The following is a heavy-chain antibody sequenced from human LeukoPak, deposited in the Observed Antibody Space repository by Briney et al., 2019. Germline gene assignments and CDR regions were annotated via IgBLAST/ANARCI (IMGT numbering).Heavy chain of an antibody. V-gene: IGHV1-2*02. CDR3: AREGAVAGDLDY. CDR1: GYIFTGYY. J-gene: IGHJ4*02. CDR2: INPNSGGT. Sequence: ASVKVSCKASGYIFTGYYIHWVRQAPGQELEWMGWINPNSGGTNYAQKFQGRVTMTRDTSISTAYMELSRLRSDDTAVYYCAREGAVAGDLDYWGQGTLVTVSS. D-gene: IGHD6-19*01.